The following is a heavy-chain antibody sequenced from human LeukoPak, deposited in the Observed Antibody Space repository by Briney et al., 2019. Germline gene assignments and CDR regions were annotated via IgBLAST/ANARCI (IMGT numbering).Heavy chain of an antibody. Sequence: ASVKVSCKASGYTFTGYHMHWVRQAPGQGLEGMGWINPNSGGTNYAQKFQGRVTMTRDTSISTAYMELSRLRSDDTAVYYCARGGSTFMVRGVINIWGQGTLVTVSS. CDR1: GYTFTGYH. CDR3: ARGGSTFMVRGVINI. J-gene: IGHJ4*02. CDR2: INPNSGGT. D-gene: IGHD3-10*01. V-gene: IGHV1-2*02.